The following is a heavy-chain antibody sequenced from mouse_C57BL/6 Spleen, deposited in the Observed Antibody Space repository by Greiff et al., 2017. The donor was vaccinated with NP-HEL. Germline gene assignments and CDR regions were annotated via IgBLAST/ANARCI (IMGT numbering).Heavy chain of an antibody. V-gene: IGHV1-64*01. CDR3: ARSGGLPLYFDV. Sequence: QVQLKQPGAELVKPGASVKLSCKASGYTFTSYWMHWVKQRPGHGLEWIGMIHPNSGSTNYNEKFKSKATLTVDKSSSTAYMQLSSLTSEDSAVYYCARSGGLPLYFDVWGTGTTVTVSS. D-gene: IGHD2-2*01. CDR2: IHPNSGST. CDR1: GYTFTSYW. J-gene: IGHJ1*03.